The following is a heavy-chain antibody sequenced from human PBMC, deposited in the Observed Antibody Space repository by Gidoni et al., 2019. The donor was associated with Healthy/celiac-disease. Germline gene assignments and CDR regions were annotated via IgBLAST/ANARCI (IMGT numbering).Heavy chain of an antibody. V-gene: IGHV3-7*03. Sequence: EVQLVESGGGLVQPGGSLRLSCAASGFPFSSYWVSWVRQAPGKGVEWVANIKQDGSEKYYVDSVKGRFTISRDNAKNSLYLQMNSLRAEDTAVYYCARKPLGYYSYYMDVWGKGTTVTVSS. D-gene: IGHD3-22*01. CDR1: GFPFSSYW. J-gene: IGHJ6*03. CDR3: ARKPLGYYSYYMDV. CDR2: IKQDGSEK.